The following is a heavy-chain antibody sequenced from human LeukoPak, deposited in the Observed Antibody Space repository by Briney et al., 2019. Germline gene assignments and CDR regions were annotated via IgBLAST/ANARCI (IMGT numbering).Heavy chain of an antibody. CDR2: IKQDGSEK. Sequence: GGSLRLSCAASGFTFSSYWMSWVRQAPGKGLEWVANIKQDGSEKYYVDSVKGRFTISRDNAKNSLYLQMNSLRAEDTAVYYCARDGNDFWSGYYDYWGQGTLVTVSS. CDR3: ARDGNDFWSGYYDY. CDR1: GFTFSSYW. V-gene: IGHV3-7*01. D-gene: IGHD3-3*01. J-gene: IGHJ4*02.